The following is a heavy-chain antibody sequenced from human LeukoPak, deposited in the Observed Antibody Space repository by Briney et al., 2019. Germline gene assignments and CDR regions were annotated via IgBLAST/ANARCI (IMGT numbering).Heavy chain of an antibody. Sequence: PGGSLRLSCAASGFSFSSYAMSWVRQALGKGLEWVSAINDGGGNTYYADSVKGRFTISRDNSQNTVYLQMDSLRADDTAVYYCARGVTTYFDYWGQGTLVTVSS. D-gene: IGHD4-17*01. CDR1: GFSFSSYA. CDR2: INDGGGNT. J-gene: IGHJ4*02. V-gene: IGHV3-23*01. CDR3: ARGVTTYFDY.